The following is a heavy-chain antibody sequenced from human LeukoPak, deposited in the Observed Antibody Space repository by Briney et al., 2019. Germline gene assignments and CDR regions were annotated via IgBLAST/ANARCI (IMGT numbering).Heavy chain of an antibody. CDR1: GGSINSDY. CDR2: MYYTGST. J-gene: IGHJ6*02. CDR3: ARVSVVYGMDV. V-gene: IGHV4-59*01. Sequence: SETLSLTCSVSGGSINSDYWAWIRQPPGKGLEWIGYMYYTGSTNYNPSLKSRVTISLATSKNHFSLKLNSVTAADTAVYYCARVSVVYGMDVWGRGTAVTVSS.